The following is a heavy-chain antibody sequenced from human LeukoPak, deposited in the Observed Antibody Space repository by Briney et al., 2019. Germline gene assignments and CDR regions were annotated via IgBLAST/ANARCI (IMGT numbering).Heavy chain of an antibody. CDR1: GFTFSTYA. CDR2: ITGSGGAT. V-gene: IGHV3-23*01. CDR3: ATTPSTEGYFDY. J-gene: IGHJ4*02. D-gene: IGHD1-14*01. Sequence: GGSLRLSCAASGFTFSTYAVNWVRQAPGKGLEWVSAITGSGGATYYADSVKGRFTISRDNSKNTLYLQMNSLRAEDTAVYYCATTPSTEGYFDYWGQGTLVTVSS.